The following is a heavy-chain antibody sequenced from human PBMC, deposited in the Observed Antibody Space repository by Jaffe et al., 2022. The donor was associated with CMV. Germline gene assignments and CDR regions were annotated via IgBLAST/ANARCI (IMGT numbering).Heavy chain of an antibody. Sequence: EVQLVESGGGLVQPGGSLRLSCAASGFTFSTYAMSWVRQAPGKGLEWVSAFSGSGGGTYYADSVKGRFTISRDNSKNTLYLQMNSLRAEDTAVYYCAKGGGSGSYFNPLDSWGQGTLVTVSS. CDR3: AKGGGSGSYFNPLDS. V-gene: IGHV3-23*04. CDR2: FSGSGGGT. J-gene: IGHJ4*02. D-gene: IGHD3-10*01. CDR1: GFTFSTYA.